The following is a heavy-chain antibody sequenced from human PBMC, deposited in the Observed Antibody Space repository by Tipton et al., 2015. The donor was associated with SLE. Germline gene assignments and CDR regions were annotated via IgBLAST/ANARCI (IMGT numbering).Heavy chain of an antibody. D-gene: IGHD3-3*01. CDR1: GGSISSHY. CDR3: ARGGGSYYDFWSGYYRGLFFDY. Sequence: TLSLTCAASGGSISSHYWSWIRQPPGKGLEWIRYIYYSGSTNYNPSLKSRVTISVDTSKNQFSLKLSSVTAADTAVYYCARGGGSYYDFWSGYYRGLFFDYWGQGTHVTVSS. J-gene: IGHJ4*02. CDR2: IYYSGST. V-gene: IGHV4-59*11.